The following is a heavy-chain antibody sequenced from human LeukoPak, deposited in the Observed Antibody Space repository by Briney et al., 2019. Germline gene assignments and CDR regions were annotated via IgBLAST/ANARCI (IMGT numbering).Heavy chain of an antibody. CDR3: VAWIQLWFKDY. J-gene: IGHJ4*02. Sequence: PGGSLRLSCSASGFTFSSYAMHWVRQAPGKGLEYVSAISSNGGSTYYADSVKGRFTISRDNSKNTLYLQMSSLRAEDTAVYYCVAWIQLWFKDYWGQGTLVTVSS. CDR1: GFTFSSYA. D-gene: IGHD5-18*01. V-gene: IGHV3-64D*06. CDR2: ISSNGGST.